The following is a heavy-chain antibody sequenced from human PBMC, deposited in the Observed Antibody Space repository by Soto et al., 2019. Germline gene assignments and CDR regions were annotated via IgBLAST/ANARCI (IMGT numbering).Heavy chain of an antibody. CDR1: GFTFDDYG. V-gene: IGHV3-20*04. J-gene: IGHJ4*02. Sequence: ESGGGVVRPGGSLRLSCAASGFTFDDYGMSGVRQAPGKGREWVSGINWNGGSTGYAGSVKGRFTISRDNAKNSLYLQMNSLRAEDTALYYCARQYYYGSGSPYFDYWGQGTLVTVSS. CDR2: INWNGGST. D-gene: IGHD3-10*01. CDR3: ARQYYYGSGSPYFDY.